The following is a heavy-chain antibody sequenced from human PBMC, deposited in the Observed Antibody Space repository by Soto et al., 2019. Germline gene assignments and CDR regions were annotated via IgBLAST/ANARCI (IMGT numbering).Heavy chain of an antibody. CDR2: IYYSGST. D-gene: IGHD3-22*01. J-gene: IGHJ6*02. CDR1: GGSISSGDYY. V-gene: IGHV4-30-4*01. Sequence: QVQLQESGPGLVKPSQTLSLTCTVSGGSISSGDYYWSWIRQPPGKGLEWIGYIYYSGSTYYNPSLKSRVTISVDTSKNQFSLKLSSVTAADTAVYYCARMHYYDSSGYHYYYYGMDVWGQGTTVTVSS. CDR3: ARMHYYDSSGYHYYYYGMDV.